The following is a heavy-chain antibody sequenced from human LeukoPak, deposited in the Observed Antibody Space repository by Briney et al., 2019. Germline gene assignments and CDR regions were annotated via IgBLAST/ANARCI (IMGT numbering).Heavy chain of an antibody. V-gene: IGHV4-61*08. CDR3: ARANLFMGGWYFDY. J-gene: IGHJ4*02. D-gene: IGHD3-16*01. Sequence: SETLSLTCAVSGGSISSGGYYWSWIRQPPGKGLEWIGYIYYSGSTNYNPSLKSRVTISVDTSKNQFSLKLSSVTAADTAVYYCARANLFMGGWYFDYWGQGTLVTVSS. CDR2: IYYSGST. CDR1: GGSISSGGYY.